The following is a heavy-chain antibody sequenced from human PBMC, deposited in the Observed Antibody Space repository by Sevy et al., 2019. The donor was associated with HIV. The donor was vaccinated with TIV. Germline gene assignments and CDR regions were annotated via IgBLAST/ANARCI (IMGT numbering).Heavy chain of an antibody. V-gene: IGHV4-30-4*01. Sequence: SETLSLTCTVSGGSISSGDYYWNWIRQPPGKGLEWIGYIYHSASTFYNPSLQSRAIISEDRSKNQFSLKLNSVTAADTAMYYCARERGYTYLLIDNWGQGTLVTVSS. CDR3: ARERGYTYLLIDN. CDR1: GGSISSGDYY. CDR2: IYHSAST. J-gene: IGHJ4*02. D-gene: IGHD5-18*01.